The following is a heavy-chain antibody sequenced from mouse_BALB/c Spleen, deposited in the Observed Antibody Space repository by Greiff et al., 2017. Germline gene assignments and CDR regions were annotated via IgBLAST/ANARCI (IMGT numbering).Heavy chain of an antibody. V-gene: IGHV5-12-1*01. Sequence: EVQGVESGGGLVKPGGSLKLSCAASGFAFSSYDMSWVRQTPEKRLEWVAYISSGGGSTYYPDTVKGRFTISRDNAKNTLYLQMSSLKSEDTAMYYCAREGGLYDGYFDYWGQGTTLTVSS. CDR2: ISSGGGST. CDR3: AREGGLYDGYFDY. CDR1: GFAFSSYD. J-gene: IGHJ2*01. D-gene: IGHD2-3*01.